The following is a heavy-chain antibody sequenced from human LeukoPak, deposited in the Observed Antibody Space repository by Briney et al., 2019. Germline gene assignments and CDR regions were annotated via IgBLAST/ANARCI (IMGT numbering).Heavy chain of an antibody. J-gene: IGHJ6*04. V-gene: IGHV3-33*06. CDR1: GFTFSSYG. CDR3: AKDHGGYYYGSGSYLPYYYGMDV. CDR2: IWYDGSNK. Sequence: GGSLRLSCAASGFTFSSYGMHWVRQAPGKGLEWVAVIWYDGSNKYYADSVKGRFTISRDNSKNTLYLQMNSLRAEDTAVYYCAKDHGGYYYGSGSYLPYYYGMDVWGKGTTVTVSS. D-gene: IGHD3-10*01.